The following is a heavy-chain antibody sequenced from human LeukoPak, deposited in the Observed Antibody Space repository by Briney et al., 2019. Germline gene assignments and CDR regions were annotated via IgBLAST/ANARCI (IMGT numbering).Heavy chain of an antibody. CDR3: ARGGASELYYFDY. V-gene: IGHV3-21*01. CDR2: ISSSSSYI. Sequence: GGSLRLSCAASGFTFSSYSMNWVRQAPGKGLEWVSSISSSSSYIYYADSVKGRFTISRDNAKNSLYLQMNSLRAEDTAVYYCARGGASELYYFDYWGQGTLVTVSS. D-gene: IGHD2-15*01. J-gene: IGHJ4*02. CDR1: GFTFSSYS.